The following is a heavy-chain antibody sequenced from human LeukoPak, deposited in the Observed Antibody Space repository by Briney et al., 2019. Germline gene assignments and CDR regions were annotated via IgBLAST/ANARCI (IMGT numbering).Heavy chain of an antibody. CDR2: INHSGST. Sequence: PSETLSLTCAVYGGSFSGYYWSWSRQPPGKGLEWIGEINHSGSTNYNPSLKSRVTISVDTSKNQFSLKLSSVTAADTAVYYCARGKRYYYDSSGYSYWGQGTLVTVSS. CDR3: ARGKRYYYDSSGYSY. V-gene: IGHV4-34*01. CDR1: GGSFSGYY. J-gene: IGHJ4*02. D-gene: IGHD3-22*01.